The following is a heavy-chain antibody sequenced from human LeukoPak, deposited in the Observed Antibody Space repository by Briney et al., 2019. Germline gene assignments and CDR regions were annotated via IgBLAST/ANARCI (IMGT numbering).Heavy chain of an antibody. CDR1: GFSLRNLA. CDR3: ARDYKYAFDN. CDR2: IGIDSGNT. Sequence: GGSLRLSCAASGFSLRNLAVHWIRQAPGKGLEWISYIGIDSGNTNYADSVKGRFTISGDKAKNSLYLQMNSLRVEDTAVYYCARDYKYAFDNWGQGTLVTVSS. D-gene: IGHD5-24*01. V-gene: IGHV3-11*06. J-gene: IGHJ4*02.